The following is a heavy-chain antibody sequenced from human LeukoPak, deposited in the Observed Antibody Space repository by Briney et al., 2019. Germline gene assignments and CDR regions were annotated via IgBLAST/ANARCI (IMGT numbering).Heavy chain of an antibody. CDR1: GYTFTGYY. CDR3: ARDLIAAAGTGASDY. Sequence: ASVKVSCKASGYTFTGYYIHWVRQAPGQGLEWMGWINPNSGGTNYAQKFQGWVTMTRDTSISTAYMELSRLRSDDTAVYYCARDLIAAAGTGASDYWGQGTLVTVSS. V-gene: IGHV1-2*04. J-gene: IGHJ4*02. CDR2: INPNSGGT. D-gene: IGHD6-13*01.